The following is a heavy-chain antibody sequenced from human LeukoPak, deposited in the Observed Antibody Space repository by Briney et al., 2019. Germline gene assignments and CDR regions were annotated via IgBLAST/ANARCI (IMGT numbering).Heavy chain of an antibody. CDR1: GDSISSDGCY. CDR3: ARAQVGATNFDY. D-gene: IGHD1-26*01. CDR2: IYYSGST. V-gene: IGHV4-39*07. Sequence: SETLSLTCTVSGDSISSDGCYWAWIRQPPGKGLEWIGSIYYSGSTYYNPSLKSRVTISVDTSKNQFSLKLSSVTAADTAVYYCARAQVGATNFDYWGQGTLVTVSS. J-gene: IGHJ4*02.